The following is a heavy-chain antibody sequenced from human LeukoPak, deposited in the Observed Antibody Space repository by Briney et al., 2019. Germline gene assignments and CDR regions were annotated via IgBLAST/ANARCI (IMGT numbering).Heavy chain of an antibody. V-gene: IGHV1-69*05. CDR2: IIPIFGTA. CDR3: ARDYCSSTGCYKNYFDY. CDR1: GGTFSSYA. Sequence: SVKVSCKASGGTFSSYAISWVRQAPGQGLEWMGGIIPIFGTANYAQKFQGRVTITTDESTSTAYMELSSLRSEDTAVYYCARDYCSSTGCYKNYFDYWGQGTLVAVSS. J-gene: IGHJ4*02. D-gene: IGHD2-2*02.